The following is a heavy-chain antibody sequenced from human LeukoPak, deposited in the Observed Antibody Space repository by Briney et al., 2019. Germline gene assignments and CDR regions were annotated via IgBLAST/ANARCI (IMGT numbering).Heavy chain of an antibody. CDR1: GYSFTSYW. D-gene: IGHD2-2*01. J-gene: IGHJ5*02. Sequence: GESLKISCKGSGYSFTSYWISWVRQMPGKGLEWMGRIDPSDSYTNYSPSFQGHVTISADKSISTAYLQWSSLKASDTAMYYCVRHRGGYCSSTSCQNWFDPWGQGTLVTVSS. CDR2: IDPSDSYT. V-gene: IGHV5-10-1*01. CDR3: VRHRGGYCSSTSCQNWFDP.